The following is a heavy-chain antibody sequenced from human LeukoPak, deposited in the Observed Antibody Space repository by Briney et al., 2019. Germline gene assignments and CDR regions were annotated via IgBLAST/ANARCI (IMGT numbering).Heavy chain of an antibody. D-gene: IGHD6-19*01. V-gene: IGHV4-34*01. CDR2: INHSGST. CDR3: ARSISSGWYGFDY. J-gene: IGHJ4*02. Sequence: SETLSLTCAVYGGSLSGYYWSWIRQPPGKGLEWIGEINHSGSTNYNPSLKSRVTISVDTSKNQFSLKLSSVTAADTAVYYCARSISSGWYGFDYWGQGTLVTVSS. CDR1: GGSLSGYY.